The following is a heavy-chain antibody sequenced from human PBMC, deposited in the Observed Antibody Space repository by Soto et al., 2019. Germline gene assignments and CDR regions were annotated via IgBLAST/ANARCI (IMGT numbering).Heavy chain of an antibody. Sequence: SETLSLTCTVSGSSVSSDDHYWSWIRQSPERGLEWIGYKSYSGDTYYNPSFKSRVSISIDSSKNQFSLRMRSVTAADTAVYYCARILYYYDSSGYFDYWGQGTLVTVSS. V-gene: IGHV4-30-4*01. D-gene: IGHD3-22*01. CDR2: KSYSGDT. CDR3: ARILYYYDSSGYFDY. CDR1: GSSVSSDDHY. J-gene: IGHJ4*02.